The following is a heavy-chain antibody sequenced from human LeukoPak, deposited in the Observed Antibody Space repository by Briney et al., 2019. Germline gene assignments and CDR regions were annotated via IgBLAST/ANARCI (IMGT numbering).Heavy chain of an antibody. CDR1: GGSISSSSYY. CDR3: ARHVSIRVFDS. Sequence: PSETLSLTCTVSGGSISSSSYYWGWIRQPQGRGLEWMGSIYYSGSTYYNPSLKSRVTISVDTSKNQFSLKLSSVTAADTAVYYCARHVSIRVFDSWGQGTLVTVSS. D-gene: IGHD2/OR15-2a*01. V-gene: IGHV4-39*01. J-gene: IGHJ4*02. CDR2: IYYSGST.